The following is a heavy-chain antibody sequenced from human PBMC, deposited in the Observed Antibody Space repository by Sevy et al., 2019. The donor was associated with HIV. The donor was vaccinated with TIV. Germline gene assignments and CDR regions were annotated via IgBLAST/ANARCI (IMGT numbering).Heavy chain of an antibody. CDR3: ARDMLRYCSSTSCYAEWYFDY. D-gene: IGHD2-2*01. V-gene: IGHV4-59*11. CDR1: GGSISSHY. Sequence: SETLSLTCTVSGGSISSHYWSWIRQPPGKGLEWIGYIYYSGSTNYNPSLKSRVTISVDTSKNQFSLKLSSVTAADTAVYYCARDMLRYCSSTSCYAEWYFDYWGQGTLVTVSS. J-gene: IGHJ4*02. CDR2: IYYSGST.